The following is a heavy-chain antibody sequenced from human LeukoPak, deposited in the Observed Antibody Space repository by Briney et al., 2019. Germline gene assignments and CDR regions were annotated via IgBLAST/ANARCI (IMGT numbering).Heavy chain of an antibody. CDR2: INWNGGST. J-gene: IGHJ4*02. Sequence: GGSLRLSCAASGSTFDAHGMSWVRQAPGKGLEWVSGINWNGGSTGYADSVRGRFTISRDNAKNSLYLQMNSLRAEDTALYYCARGDSSGWYFDQWGQGILVTVSS. D-gene: IGHD6-19*01. CDR3: ARGDSSGWYFDQ. V-gene: IGHV3-20*04. CDR1: GSTFDAHG.